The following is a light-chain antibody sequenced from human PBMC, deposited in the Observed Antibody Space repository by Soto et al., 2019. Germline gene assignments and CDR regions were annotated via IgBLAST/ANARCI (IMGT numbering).Light chain of an antibody. CDR1: SSNIGSST. Sequence: QSVLTQPTSASGTPGQRVTISCSGSSSNIGSSTVNWYQQLPGTAPKLLFYSNNQRPSGVPDRFSGSKSGTSASLAISGLQAEDEADYYCAAWDDSLNGVVFGGGTQLTVL. J-gene: IGLJ2*01. CDR3: AAWDDSLNGVV. V-gene: IGLV1-44*01. CDR2: SNN.